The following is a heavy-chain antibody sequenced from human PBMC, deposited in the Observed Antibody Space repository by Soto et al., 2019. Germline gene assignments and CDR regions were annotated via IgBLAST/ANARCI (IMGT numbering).Heavy chain of an antibody. Sequence: EVQLVQSGAEVKKPGESLRISCKASGFRFTNFWISWVRQMPGKGLEWMGKIDPNDSYTKYSPSFQGHVTISVDKSISTAYLHWSSLKASDTAMYFCAREEWELGGHWFHPWGQGTLVTVSS. J-gene: IGHJ5*02. V-gene: IGHV5-10-1*03. CDR3: AREEWELGGHWFHP. D-gene: IGHD1-26*01. CDR1: GFRFTNFW. CDR2: IDPNDSYT.